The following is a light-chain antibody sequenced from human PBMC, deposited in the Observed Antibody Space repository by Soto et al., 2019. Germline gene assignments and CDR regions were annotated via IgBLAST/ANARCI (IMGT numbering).Light chain of an antibody. V-gene: IGLV2-11*01. CDR2: DVT. J-gene: IGLJ3*02. CDR3: CSYGGSDWV. Sequence: QSALTQPRSVSGSPGQSVPISCTGTSNDFGAYNYVSWYQQHPGKTPKLIIYDVTQRPSGVPDRFSGSKSGNTASLTISGLQAEDEADYYCCSYGGSDWVFGGGTKLTVL. CDR1: SNDFGAYNY.